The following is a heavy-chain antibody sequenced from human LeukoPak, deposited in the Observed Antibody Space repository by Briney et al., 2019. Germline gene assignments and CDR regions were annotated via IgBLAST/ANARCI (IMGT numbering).Heavy chain of an antibody. J-gene: IGHJ3*02. Sequence: PSETLSLTCTVSGGSISSYYWSWIRQPPGKGLEWIGYIYYSGSTNYNPSLKSRVTISVDTSKNQFSLKLSSVTAADTAVYYCARVPWSYYYGSGSPATGAFDTWGQGTMVTVSS. CDR2: IYYSGST. V-gene: IGHV4-59*01. CDR3: ARVPWSYYYGSGSPATGAFDT. D-gene: IGHD3-10*01. CDR1: GGSISSYY.